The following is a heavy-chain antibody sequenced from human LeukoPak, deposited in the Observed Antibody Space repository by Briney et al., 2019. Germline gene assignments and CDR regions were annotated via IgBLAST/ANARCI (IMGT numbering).Heavy chain of an antibody. D-gene: IGHD1-1*01. CDR2: MSSSSSSI. CDR1: GSTFNNYA. Sequence: GGSLRLSCAASGSTFNNYAMSWVRQAPGKGLEWVSFMSSSSSSIYYADSVKGRFTISRDNAKNSLYLQMNSLRAEDTAVYYCARGGELERRSLHYLDYWGQGTLVTVSS. CDR3: ARGGELERRSLHYLDY. V-gene: IGHV3-21*06. J-gene: IGHJ4*02.